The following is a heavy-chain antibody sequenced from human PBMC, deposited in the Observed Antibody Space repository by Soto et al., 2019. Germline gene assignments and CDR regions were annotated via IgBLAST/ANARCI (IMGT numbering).Heavy chain of an antibody. CDR2: IYYSGNT. J-gene: IGHJ3*02. CDR3: ARALVFTGGDGFDI. Sequence: QVRLQEWGPGLVKPSQTLSLKCSVSGGSITTGVRYWSWIRQLPGKGLEWIGTIYYSGNTYYNASLKSRVTISVEAAKNQFSLKLSSVTAADTAVYYCARALVFTGGDGFDIWGQGRLVTVSS. D-gene: IGHD1-1*01. V-gene: IGHV4-31*02. CDR1: GGSITTGVRY.